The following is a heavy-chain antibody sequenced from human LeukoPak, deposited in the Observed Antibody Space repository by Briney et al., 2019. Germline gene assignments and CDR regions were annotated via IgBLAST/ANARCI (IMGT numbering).Heavy chain of an antibody. Sequence: SVKVSCKASGGTFSSYAISWVRQAPGQGLEWMGGIIPIFGTANYAQKFQGRVTITADESTSTAYMELSSLRSEDTAVYYCAREEVGVVPAAIYWFDPWGQGTLVTVSS. D-gene: IGHD2-2*01. J-gene: IGHJ5*02. CDR2: IIPIFGTA. V-gene: IGHV1-69*01. CDR1: GGTFSSYA. CDR3: AREEVGVVPAAIYWFDP.